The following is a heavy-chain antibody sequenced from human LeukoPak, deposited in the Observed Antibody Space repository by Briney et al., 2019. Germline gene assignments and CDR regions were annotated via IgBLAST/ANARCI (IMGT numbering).Heavy chain of an antibody. J-gene: IGHJ3*01. CDR3: ARDGNYRVADDL. CDR1: GFTFSDYG. V-gene: IGHV3-30*02. D-gene: IGHD3-10*01. Sequence: GGSLRLSCAATGFTFSDYGMHWVRQAPGKGLEWVAFIRYDASNRYYADSVRGRFTISRDNSKNTLYLQMNSLRPEDTAVYYCARDGNYRVADDLWGQGTMVTVSS. CDR2: IRYDASNR.